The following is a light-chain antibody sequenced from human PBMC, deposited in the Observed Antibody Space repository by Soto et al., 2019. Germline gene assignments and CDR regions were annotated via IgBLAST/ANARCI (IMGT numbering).Light chain of an antibody. CDR2: EVI. CDR3: SSYTSTSTPVV. J-gene: IGLJ2*01. V-gene: IGLV2-14*01. Sequence: QSALTQPASVSGSPGQSITISCTGTSSDIGGYHFVSWYQQHPGIAPKLMIYEVINRPSGVSYRFSGSKSGNMASLTISGLQAEDEADYYCSSYTSTSTPVVFGGGTKLTVL. CDR1: SSDIGGYHF.